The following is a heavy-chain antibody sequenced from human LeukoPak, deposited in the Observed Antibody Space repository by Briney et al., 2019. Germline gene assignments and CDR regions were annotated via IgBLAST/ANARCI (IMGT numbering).Heavy chain of an antibody. Sequence: SETLSLTCTVSGGSISSSNYYWGWIRQPPGKGLEWIGSIYYSGSTYYNPSLKSRVTISVDTSKNQFSLKLSSVTAADTAVDYCARRVFASGRRDYWGQGTLVTVSS. D-gene: IGHD3-10*01. V-gene: IGHV4-39*01. CDR1: GGSISSSNYY. CDR3: ARRVFASGRRDY. CDR2: IYYSGST. J-gene: IGHJ4*02.